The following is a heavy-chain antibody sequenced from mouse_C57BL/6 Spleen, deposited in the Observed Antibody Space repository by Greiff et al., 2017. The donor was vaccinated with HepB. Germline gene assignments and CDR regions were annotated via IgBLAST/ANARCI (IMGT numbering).Heavy chain of an antibody. CDR3: TSITTVVAEGGYYAMDY. CDR2: IDPETGGT. V-gene: IGHV1-15*01. D-gene: IGHD1-1*01. J-gene: IGHJ4*01. CDR1: GYTFTDYE. Sequence: QVQLQQSGAELVRPGASVTLSCKASGYTFTDYEMHWVKQTPVHGLEWIGAIDPETGGTAYNQKFKGKAILTADKSSSTAYMELRSLTSEDSAVYYCTSITTVVAEGGYYAMDYWGQGTSVTVSS.